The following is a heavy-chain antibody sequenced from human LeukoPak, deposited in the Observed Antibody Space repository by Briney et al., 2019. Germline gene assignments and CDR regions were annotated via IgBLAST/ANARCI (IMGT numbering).Heavy chain of an antibody. CDR2: LYYRGST. V-gene: IGHV4-61*01. CDR3: ARDGRGGNYYYFDS. J-gene: IGHJ4*02. Sequence: SETLSLTCTVSGGSISRTTSFWNWIRQPPGKGLEWIGYLYYRGSTNYNPSLRSRVTMSVDTSKNQFSLKVTSVTAADTAVYYCARDGRGGNYYYFDSWGQGTLVTVSS. CDR1: GGSISRTTSF. D-gene: IGHD1-26*01.